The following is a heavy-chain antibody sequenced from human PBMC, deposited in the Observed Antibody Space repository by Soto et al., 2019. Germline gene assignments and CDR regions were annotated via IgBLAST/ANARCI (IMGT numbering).Heavy chain of an antibody. D-gene: IGHD3-10*01. Sequence: ASVKVSCKASGYTFTSYGISWVRQAPGQGLERMGWISTYNGNTNYAQKLQGRVTMTTDTSTSTAYMELRSLRSDDTAVYYCAREYCYGSGGDYWGQGTLVTVSS. CDR3: AREYCYGSGGDY. J-gene: IGHJ4*02. CDR2: ISTYNGNT. CDR1: GYTFTSYG. V-gene: IGHV1-18*01.